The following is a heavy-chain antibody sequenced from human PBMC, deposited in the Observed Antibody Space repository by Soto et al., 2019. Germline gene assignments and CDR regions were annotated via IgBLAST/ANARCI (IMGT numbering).Heavy chain of an antibody. CDR2: IYHSGST. Sequence: QLQLQESGSGLVKPSQTLSLTCAVSGGSISRGGYSWRWLRQPPGKGLEWIGYIYHSGSTDYNPSRKSRVTISVDRSKNQFSLKLSSVTAADTAVYYCARGQVVAAQHWGQGTLVTVSS. D-gene: IGHD2-15*01. V-gene: IGHV4-30-2*01. CDR3: ARGQVVAAQH. J-gene: IGHJ4*02. CDR1: GGSISRGGYS.